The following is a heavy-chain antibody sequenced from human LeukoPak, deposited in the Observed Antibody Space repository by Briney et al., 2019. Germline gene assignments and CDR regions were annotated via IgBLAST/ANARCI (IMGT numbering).Heavy chain of an antibody. Sequence: ASVKVSCKASGGTFSSYAISWVRQAPGQGLEWMGGIIPIFGTANYAQKFQGRVTITADESTSTAYMELSSLRSEDTAVYYCARLYDILTGYLDYWGQGTLVTVSS. D-gene: IGHD3-9*01. CDR1: GGTFSSYA. CDR3: ARLYDILTGYLDY. CDR2: IIPIFGTA. J-gene: IGHJ4*02. V-gene: IGHV1-69*13.